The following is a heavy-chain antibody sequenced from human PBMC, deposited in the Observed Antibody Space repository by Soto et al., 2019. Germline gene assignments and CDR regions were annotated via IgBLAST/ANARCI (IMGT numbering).Heavy chain of an antibody. J-gene: IGHJ4*02. D-gene: IGHD1-1*01. CDR3: ARSGDNYNLLDY. V-gene: IGHV3-11*06. CDR2: SSDSGTFT. CDR1: GFTFSDYY. Sequence: QVHLVESGGGLVKPGGSLRLSCAASGFTFSDYYMIWIRQAPGKGLEWLSYSSDSGTFTRYADSVKGRFSISRDNAKNSLYLQINSLRGEDTAIYYCARSGDNYNLLDYWGQGTPVTVSS.